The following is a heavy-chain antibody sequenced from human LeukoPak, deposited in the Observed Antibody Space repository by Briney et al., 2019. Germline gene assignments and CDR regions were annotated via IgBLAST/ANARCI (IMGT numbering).Heavy chain of an antibody. V-gene: IGHV1-24*01. CDR1: GYTLTELS. J-gene: IGHJ4*02. D-gene: IGHD6-19*01. CDR2: FDPEDGEK. CDR3: AREGGRSSGWSSEGGYFDY. Sequence: ASVKVSCKVSGYTLTELSIHWVRQAPGKGLEWMGGFDPEDGEKIYAQKFQGRVTMTRDTSTSTVYMELSSLRSEDTAVYYCAREGGRSSGWSSEGGYFDYWGQGTLVTVSS.